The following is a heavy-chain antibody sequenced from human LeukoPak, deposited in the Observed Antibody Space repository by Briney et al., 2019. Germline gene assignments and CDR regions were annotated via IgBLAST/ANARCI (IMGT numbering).Heavy chain of an antibody. Sequence: PSETLFLTCTVSGDSVRTYYWSWIRQSPGKGLEWLGYIYYIVTTAYNPSVKGRLLISVDTSENQISLALSSVTAPDTAVYYCTRQLIEEGSTSRNAFDIWGQGAKVIVSS. CDR1: GDSVRTYY. CDR2: IYYIVTT. D-gene: IGHD2-2*01. CDR3: TRQLIEEGSTSRNAFDI. J-gene: IGHJ3*02. V-gene: IGHV4-59*08.